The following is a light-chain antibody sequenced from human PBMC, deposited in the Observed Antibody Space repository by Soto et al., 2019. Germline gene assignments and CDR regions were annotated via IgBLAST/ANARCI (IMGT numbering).Light chain of an antibody. Sequence: QSALTQPRSVSGSPGQSVTISCTGTISDVGGYNYVSWYQQHPGKAPKLMIYDVNMRPSGVPDRFSGSKSGNTASLTISGLQAEDEADYYCCSYAGSYTLYVFGTGPTVTVL. CDR3: CSYAGSYTLYV. CDR2: DVN. V-gene: IGLV2-11*01. J-gene: IGLJ1*01. CDR1: ISDVGGYNY.